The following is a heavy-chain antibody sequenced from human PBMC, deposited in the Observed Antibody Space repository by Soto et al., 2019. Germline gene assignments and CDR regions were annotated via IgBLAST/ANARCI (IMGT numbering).Heavy chain of an antibody. CDR2: IHSDGTGI. Sequence: GGSLRLSCAASGFTSSHNWMHWVRQAPGRGLEWVSLIHSDGTGIKYADSVKGRFTISRDSAGNTLHLQMNSLGAEDTAIYYCTTFGTYYDTSGFAYWGPGTLVTVSS. CDR3: TTFGTYYDTSGFAY. CDR1: GFTSSHNW. V-gene: IGHV3-74*03. J-gene: IGHJ4*02. D-gene: IGHD3-22*01.